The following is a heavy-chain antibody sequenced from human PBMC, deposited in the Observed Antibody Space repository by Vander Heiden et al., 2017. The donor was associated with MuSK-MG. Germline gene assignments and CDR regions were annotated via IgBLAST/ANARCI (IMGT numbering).Heavy chain of an antibody. D-gene: IGHD4-4*01. CDR1: GFTFTNYA. V-gene: IGHV3-33*01. CDR3: ARDPSGSCNSFLQD. CDR2: IWFDGNYK. Sequence: QVQLVESGGGVVQPGRSLRLSCPASGFTFTNYAMHWVRQAPGKGLEWVACIWFDGNYKYYADSLKGRFTISRDNSKNTLYLQMNSLRAEDTAVYYCARDPSGSCNSFLQDWGQGTLVTVSS. J-gene: IGHJ4*02.